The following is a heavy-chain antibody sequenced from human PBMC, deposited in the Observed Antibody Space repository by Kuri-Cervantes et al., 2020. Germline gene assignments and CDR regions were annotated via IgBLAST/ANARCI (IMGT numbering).Heavy chain of an antibody. CDR2: ISRSSTYI. D-gene: IGHD2-15*01. J-gene: IGHJ2*01. Sequence: GESLKISCVVSAFNFRRHKMNWARQAPGKGLEWVSSISRSSTYIYSTDSVKGRFTISRDNAKNSLYLQMSSLRSEDTAVYYCARETDMWYFDLWGRGTLVTVSS. CDR3: ARETDMWYFDL. CDR1: AFNFRRHK. V-gene: IGHV3-21*01.